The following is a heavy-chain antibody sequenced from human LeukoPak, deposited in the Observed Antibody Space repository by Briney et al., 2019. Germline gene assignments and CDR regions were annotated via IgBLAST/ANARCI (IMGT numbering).Heavy chain of an antibody. CDR2: IYYSGST. Sequence: SETLSLTCTVSGGSISSHYWSWIRQPPGKGLEWIGYIYYSGSTNYNPSLKSRVTISVDTSKNQFSLKLSSVAAADTAVYYCAGEHERSRVSSWYSWSHHQTTRVFDPWGQGTLVTVSS. CDR1: GGSISSHY. J-gene: IGHJ5*02. D-gene: IGHD6-13*01. CDR3: AGEHERSRVSSWYSWSHHQTTRVFDP. V-gene: IGHV4-59*11.